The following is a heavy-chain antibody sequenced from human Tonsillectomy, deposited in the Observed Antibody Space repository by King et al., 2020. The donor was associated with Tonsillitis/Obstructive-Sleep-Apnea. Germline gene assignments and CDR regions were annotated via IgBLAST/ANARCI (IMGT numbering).Heavy chain of an antibody. CDR2: IKQDGSEK. CDR1: GFTFSSYW. J-gene: IGHJ5*02. Sequence: QLVQSGGGLVQPGGYLRLSGAASGFTFSSYWMSWVRQAPGKGMEWVANIKQDGSEKYYVDSVKGRFTISRENAKNSLYLQMNSLRAEDTAVYYCSSDPVRGVIITSAVNWFDPWGQGTLVTVSS. CDR3: SSDPVRGVIITSAVNWFDP. V-gene: IGHV3-7*03. D-gene: IGHD3-10*02.